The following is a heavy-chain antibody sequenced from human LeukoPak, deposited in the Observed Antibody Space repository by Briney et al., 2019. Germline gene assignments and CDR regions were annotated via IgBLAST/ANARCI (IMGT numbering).Heavy chain of an antibody. V-gene: IGHV3-23*01. J-gene: IGHJ4*02. Sequence: PGGSLRLSCAASGFTFSSYAMSWVRQAPGKGLEWVSAISGSGGSTYYADFVKGRFTISRDNSKNTLYLQMNSLRAEDTAVYYCAKDPQKMATIIYFDYWGQGTLVTVSS. CDR2: ISGSGGST. D-gene: IGHD5-24*01. CDR1: GFTFSSYA. CDR3: AKDPQKMATIIYFDY.